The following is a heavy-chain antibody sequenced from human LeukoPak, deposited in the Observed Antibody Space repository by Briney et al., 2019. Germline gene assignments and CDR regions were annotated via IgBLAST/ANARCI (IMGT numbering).Heavy chain of an antibody. D-gene: IGHD6-19*01. CDR2: VYYSGST. J-gene: IGHJ6*02. CDR1: SGSVSSGNYY. Sequence: SETLSLTCTVSSGSVSSGNYYWSWIRQPPGKGLEWIGYVYYSGSTNYNPSLKSRVTISVDTSKNQFSLKLSSVTTADTAVYYCARVPLGIAVAGPSYYYYYGMDVWGQGTTVTVSS. CDR3: ARVPLGIAVAGPSYYYYYGMDV. V-gene: IGHV4-61*01.